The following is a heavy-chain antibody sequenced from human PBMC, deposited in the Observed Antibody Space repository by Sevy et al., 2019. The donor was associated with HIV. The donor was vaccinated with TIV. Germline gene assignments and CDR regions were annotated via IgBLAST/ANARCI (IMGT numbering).Heavy chain of an antibody. Sequence: SETLSLTCTVSGGSISGYYWSWIRQPAGKGLEWIGRVYASSSTNYSPSLRSRVTISVDTSRNQFSLNLQSVTAADTAVYYCAREDFVSSWLYYYIDVWGKGTPVTVSS. CDR1: GGSISGYY. CDR3: AREDFVSSWLYYYIDV. D-gene: IGHD6-13*01. V-gene: IGHV4-4*07. J-gene: IGHJ6*03. CDR2: VYASSST.